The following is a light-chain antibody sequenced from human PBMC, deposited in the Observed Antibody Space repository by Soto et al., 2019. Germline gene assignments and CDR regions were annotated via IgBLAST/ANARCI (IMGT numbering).Light chain of an antibody. J-gene: IGKJ2*01. Sequence: IVLTHSPGTRALSPGERAALPCRASRSISSSFLAWYQHKPGQAPRLLIHGASSRATGIPDRFSGSGSGTDFTLTISRLDPEDFAVYYCQLYGSSLVTFGQGTTVDIK. CDR1: RSISSSF. CDR3: QLYGSSLVT. CDR2: GAS. V-gene: IGKV3-20*01.